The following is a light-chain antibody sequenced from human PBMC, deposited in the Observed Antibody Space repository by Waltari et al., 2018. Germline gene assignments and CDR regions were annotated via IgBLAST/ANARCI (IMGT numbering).Light chain of an antibody. CDR2: GAS. CDR1: QSVSSN. J-gene: IGKJ1*01. CDR3: QQYNNWPQT. V-gene: IGKV3-15*01. Sequence: EIVMTQSPATLSVSPGERATLFCRASQSVSSNLAWYQQKPGQAPRLLIYGASTRATGFPARFSGSGSGTEFTLTIRSLQSQDFAIYYCQQYNNWPQTFGQGTKVEL.